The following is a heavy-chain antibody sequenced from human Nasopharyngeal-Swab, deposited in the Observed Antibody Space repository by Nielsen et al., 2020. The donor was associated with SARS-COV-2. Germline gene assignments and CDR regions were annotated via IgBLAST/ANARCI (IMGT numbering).Heavy chain of an antibody. CDR2: ISGSGDNT. V-gene: IGHV3-23*01. D-gene: IGHD6-13*01. J-gene: IGHJ6*03. CDR1: GIPFVSYG. CDR3: AKDPSAAMDV. Sequence: GESLKISCEASGIPFVSYGMTCVRHAPGKGLEWVSTISGSGDNTHYADSVRGRFTISRDNSQRTVFLQMTSLRAEDTALYYCAKDPSAAMDVWGKGTTVIVSS.